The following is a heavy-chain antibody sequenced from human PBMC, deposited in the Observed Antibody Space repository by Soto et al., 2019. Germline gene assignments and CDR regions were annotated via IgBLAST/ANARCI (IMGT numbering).Heavy chain of an antibody. CDR3: ARGKGRTNRRDFGY. J-gene: IGHJ4*02. V-gene: IGHV1-8*01. Sequence: ASVQVSCKASGYTFTSYDINWVRQATGQGLEWMGWMNPNSGNTGYAQKFQGRVTMTRNTSISTAYMELSSLRSEDTAVYYCARGKGRTNRRDFGYWGQGTLVTVSS. CDR2: MNPNSGNT. CDR1: GYTFTSYD. D-gene: IGHD3-10*01.